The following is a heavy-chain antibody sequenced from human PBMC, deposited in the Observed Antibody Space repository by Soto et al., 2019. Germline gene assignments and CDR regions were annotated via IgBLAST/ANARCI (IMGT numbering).Heavy chain of an antibody. CDR3: AKDVRDLWWGGGYFEN. Sequence: GGSLRLSCAASGFTFDNYAMHWVRQVPGKSPEWVSGISWNSGTTGYADPVKGRFTISRDSARNSLYLQMNSLRPEDTALYYCAKDVRDLWWGGGYFENWGQGXPVTVYS. V-gene: IGHV3-9*01. J-gene: IGHJ4*02. CDR2: ISWNSGTT. D-gene: IGHD2-8*01. CDR1: GFTFDNYA.